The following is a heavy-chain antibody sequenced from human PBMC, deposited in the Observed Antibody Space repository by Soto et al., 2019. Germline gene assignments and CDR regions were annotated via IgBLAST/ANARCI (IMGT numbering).Heavy chain of an antibody. D-gene: IGHD6-13*01. V-gene: IGHV4-59*08. J-gene: IGHJ3*02. CDR1: GGAISSYY. CDR2: IYYSGST. CDR3: ARRDSSAFDI. Sequence: QVQLQESGPGLVKPSEALSLACTFSGGAISSYYLSWIRQPPGKGLEWIGYIYYSGSTNYNPSLKSRVTIAVDTSKNQFSLTLSSVTAADTAVYYCARRDSSAFDIWGQGTMVTVSS.